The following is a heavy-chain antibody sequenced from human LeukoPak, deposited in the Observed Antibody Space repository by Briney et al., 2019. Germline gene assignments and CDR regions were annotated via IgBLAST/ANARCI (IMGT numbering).Heavy chain of an antibody. CDR1: GFTFSSYE. D-gene: IGHD3-16*02. Sequence: PGGSLRLSCAASGFTFSSYEMNWVRQAPGKGLEWVSAISGSGGSTYYADSVKGRFTISRDNSKNTLYLQMNSLRAEDTAVYYCAKDLSGVNYDYAWGSYRYTINGFDYWGQGTLVTVS. V-gene: IGHV3-23*01. CDR2: ISGSGGST. J-gene: IGHJ4*02. CDR3: AKDLSGVNYDYAWGSYRYTINGFDY.